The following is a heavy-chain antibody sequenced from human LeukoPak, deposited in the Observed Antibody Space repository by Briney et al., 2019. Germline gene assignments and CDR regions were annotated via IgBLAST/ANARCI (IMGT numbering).Heavy chain of an antibody. V-gene: IGHV3-74*01. J-gene: IGHJ5*02. CDR2: INIDGSTT. CDR3: ARENFDP. Sequence: PGGSLRLSCAASGFTFNNYWMHWVRQPPGKGLLWVSRINIDGSTTNYADSVKGRFTISRDNAKNMVYLQMNSLRGEDTAVYYCARENFDPWGQGTQVTVSS. CDR1: GFTFNNYW.